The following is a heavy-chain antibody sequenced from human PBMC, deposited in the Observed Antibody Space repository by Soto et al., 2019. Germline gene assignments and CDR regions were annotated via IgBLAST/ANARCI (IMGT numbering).Heavy chain of an antibody. J-gene: IGHJ4*02. Sequence: GGSLRLSCAASGFTFSRYAMSGVRQAQGKGLEWVSAISGSGGSTYYADSVKGRFTISRDNSKNTLYLQMNSLRAEDTAVYYCAKVKQPQRYSGPRIYYFDYWGQGTLVTVSS. CDR2: ISGSGGST. V-gene: IGHV3-23*01. CDR3: AKVKQPQRYSGPRIYYFDY. D-gene: IGHD5-12*01. CDR1: GFTFSRYA.